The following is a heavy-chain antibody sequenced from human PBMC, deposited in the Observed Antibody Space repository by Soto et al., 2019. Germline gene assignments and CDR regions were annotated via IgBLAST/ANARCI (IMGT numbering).Heavy chain of an antibody. CDR3: ARERSAAGTVWFDP. CDR2: MNPNSGNT. CDR1: GYTFTSYD. Sequence: QVNLVQSGAEVKKSGASVKVSCKASGYTFTSYDINWVRQATGQGLEWMGWMNPNSGNTGYAQKFQGRVTMTRNTSISTAYMELSSLRYEDTAVYYCARERSAAGTVWFDPWGQGTLVTVSS. D-gene: IGHD6-13*01. V-gene: IGHV1-8*01. J-gene: IGHJ5*02.